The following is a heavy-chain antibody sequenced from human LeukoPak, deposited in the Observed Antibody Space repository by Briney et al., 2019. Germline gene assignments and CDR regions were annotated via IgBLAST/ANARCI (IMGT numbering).Heavy chain of an antibody. D-gene: IGHD6-19*01. V-gene: IGHV3-7*03. Sequence: GGSLRLSCAASGFTFSRYWMTWVRQAPGKGLEWVANIKQDGSEEYYVDSVKGRFTISRDNSKNTLYLQMNSLRAEDTAVYYCAKRTPSPEAIAVAGLDYWGQGTLVTVSS. CDR3: AKRTPSPEAIAVAGLDY. J-gene: IGHJ4*02. CDR1: GFTFSRYW. CDR2: IKQDGSEE.